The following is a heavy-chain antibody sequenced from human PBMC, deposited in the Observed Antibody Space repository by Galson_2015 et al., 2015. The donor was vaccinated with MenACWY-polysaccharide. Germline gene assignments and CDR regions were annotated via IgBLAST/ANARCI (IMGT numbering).Heavy chain of an antibody. V-gene: IGHV1-18*01. CDR3: ARDRPWFDP. CDR2: ISTLNGNT. Sequence: SVKVSCKASGYTFTSYGITWVRQAPGQGLEWMGWISTLNGNTNYGQNFQDRVTMTTDTSTSTAYMELRSLRSDDTAVYYCARDRPWFDPWGQGTLVTVYS. J-gene: IGHJ5*02. CDR1: GYTFTSYG.